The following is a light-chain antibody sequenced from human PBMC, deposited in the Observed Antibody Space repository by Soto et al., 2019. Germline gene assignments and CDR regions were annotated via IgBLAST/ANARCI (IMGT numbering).Light chain of an antibody. J-gene: IGLJ1*01. V-gene: IGLV2-14*01. CDR3: CSYPRSGPLI. CDR2: DVS. Sequence: QSVRTHPSPGSGSPGQSITLSCLCTSGDIGEYNYVAWYQQHPGRVPKVIVYDVSNRPSGVSYRFSATKSGNTASLTISGLQAEVEADYYCCSYPRSGPLILGTGTKVTVL. CDR1: SGDIGEYNY.